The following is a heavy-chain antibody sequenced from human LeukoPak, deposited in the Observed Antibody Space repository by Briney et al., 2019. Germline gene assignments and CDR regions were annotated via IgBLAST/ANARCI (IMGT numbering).Heavy chain of an antibody. CDR2: INPNSGGT. Sequence: GASVKVSCKASGYTFTGYYMHWVRQAPGQGLEWMGWINPNSGGTNYAQKFQGRVTLTSDTSISTAYMDLSRLRSDDTAVYYCARVSSILTGYYWRDGFDPWGQGTLVTVSS. CDR1: GYTFTGYY. J-gene: IGHJ5*02. V-gene: IGHV1-2*02. D-gene: IGHD3-9*01. CDR3: ARVSSILTGYYWRDGFDP.